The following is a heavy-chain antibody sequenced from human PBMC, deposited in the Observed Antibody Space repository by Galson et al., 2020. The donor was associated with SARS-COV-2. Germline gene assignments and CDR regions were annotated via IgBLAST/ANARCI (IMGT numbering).Heavy chain of an antibody. Sequence: GGSLRLSCAVSGFAFSTYALSWVRQAPGRGLEWVSAISARGDATYYADSVKGRFTISRDNSKNTLYLHMNSLSAEDTAVYYCAKDYDVLTGPIWGQGTLVTVSS. CDR3: AKDYDVLTGPI. V-gene: IGHV3-23*01. CDR2: ISARGDAT. D-gene: IGHD3-9*01. J-gene: IGHJ4*02. CDR1: GFAFSTYA.